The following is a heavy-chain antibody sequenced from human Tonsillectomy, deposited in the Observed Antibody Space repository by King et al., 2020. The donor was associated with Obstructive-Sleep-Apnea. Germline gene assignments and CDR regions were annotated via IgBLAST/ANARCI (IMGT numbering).Heavy chain of an antibody. D-gene: IGHD3-10*01. CDR3: ARIWFGDSFHGMDV. CDR1: GFSLSNARVG. CDR2: IFSNDEK. V-gene: IGHV2-26*01. Sequence: VTLKESGPVLVKPTETLTLTCTVSGFSLSNARVGVGWIRQPPGKALEWLAHIFSNDEKAYSTSLKRRLTISKDTSKSQVVLTMTNMDPVDTATYYCARIWFGDSFHGMDVWGQGTTVTVPS. J-gene: IGHJ6*02.